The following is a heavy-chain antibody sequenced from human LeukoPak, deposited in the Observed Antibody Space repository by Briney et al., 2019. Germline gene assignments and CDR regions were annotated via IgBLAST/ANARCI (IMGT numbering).Heavy chain of an antibody. Sequence: ASVKVSCKASGGTFSSYAISWVRQAPGQGLEWMGWINPNSGGTNYAQKFQGWVTMTRDTSISTAYMELSRLRSDDTAVYYCARDNPSYSYGSYYYGMDVWGQGTTVTVSS. D-gene: IGHD5-18*01. CDR3: ARDNPSYSYGSYYYGMDV. V-gene: IGHV1-2*04. CDR1: GGTFSSYA. J-gene: IGHJ6*02. CDR2: INPNSGGT.